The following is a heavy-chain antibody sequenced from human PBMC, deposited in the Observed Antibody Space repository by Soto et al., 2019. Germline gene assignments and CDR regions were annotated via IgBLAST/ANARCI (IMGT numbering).Heavy chain of an antibody. Sequence: PSETLSLTCTVSGGSVSSGSNYWSWIRQPPGKGLEWIGYIYYSGSTNYNPSLKSRVTISVDTSKNQFSLKLSSVTAADTAVYYCARSGSRDTGVYYYYGMDVWGQGTTVTVSS. CDR1: GGSVSSGSNY. J-gene: IGHJ6*02. V-gene: IGHV4-61*01. D-gene: IGHD2-15*01. CDR3: ARSGSRDTGVYYYYGMDV. CDR2: IYYSGST.